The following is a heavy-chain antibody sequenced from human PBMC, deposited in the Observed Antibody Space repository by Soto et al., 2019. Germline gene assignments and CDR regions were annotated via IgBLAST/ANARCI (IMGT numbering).Heavy chain of an antibody. CDR1: CGSISSYY. V-gene: IGHV4-59*08. Sequence: SETLSLTCTVSCGSISSYYWSWIRQPPGNGLYCIGYIYYSVITNXXPSLKSRXXISVDTSKNHXSLKLXSVTAAYTAVYYCARRYGSCFDYWRQGTLVTVSS. J-gene: IGHJ4*02. D-gene: IGHD5-18*01. CDR3: ARRYGSCFDY. CDR2: IYYSVIT.